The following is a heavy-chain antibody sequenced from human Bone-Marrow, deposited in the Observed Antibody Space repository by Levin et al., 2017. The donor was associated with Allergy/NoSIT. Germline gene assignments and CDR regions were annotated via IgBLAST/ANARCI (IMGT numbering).Heavy chain of an antibody. CDR1: EFIFSRYP. V-gene: IGHV3-30*04. J-gene: IGHJ4*02. CDR3: TRGAGSYPWAVFDH. Sequence: VGSLRLSCAASEFIFSRYPMHWVRQAPGKGLEWVAVMSHDGNFKSYADSVKGRFTISRDNSEDTLYLQMNSLRPEDTGVYFCTRGAGSYPWAVFDHWGQGTLVTVSS. D-gene: IGHD3-10*01. CDR2: MSHDGNFK.